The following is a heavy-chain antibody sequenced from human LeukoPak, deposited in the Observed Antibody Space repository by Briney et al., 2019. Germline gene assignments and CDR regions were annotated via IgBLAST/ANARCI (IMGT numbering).Heavy chain of an antibody. CDR3: ATPPPGVSTATIDY. D-gene: IGHD4-17*01. J-gene: IGHJ4*02. Sequence: ASVKVSCKVSGYTLTELSMHWVRQAPGKGLEWMGGFDPEDGETIYAQKFQGRVTMTEDTSTDTAYMELSSLRSEDTAVYYCATPPPGVSTATIDYWGQGTLVTVSS. CDR1: GYTLTELS. CDR2: FDPEDGET. V-gene: IGHV1-24*01.